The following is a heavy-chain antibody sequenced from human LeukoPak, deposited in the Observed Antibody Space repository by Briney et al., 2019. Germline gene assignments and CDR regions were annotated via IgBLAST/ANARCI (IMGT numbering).Heavy chain of an antibody. CDR2: IYYSGST. CDR3: ARSYDFWSGYDFDY. D-gene: IGHD3-3*01. CDR1: GGSISSYY. J-gene: IGHJ4*02. V-gene: IGHV4-59*01. Sequence: SETLSLTCTVTGGSISSYYWSWIRQPPGKGLEWIGYIYYSGSTNYNPSLKSRVTISVDTSKNQFSLKLSSVTAADTAVYYCARSYDFWSGYDFDYWGQGTLVTVSS.